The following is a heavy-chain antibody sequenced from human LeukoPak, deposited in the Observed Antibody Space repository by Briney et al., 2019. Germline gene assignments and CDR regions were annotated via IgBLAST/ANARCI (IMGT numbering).Heavy chain of an antibody. Sequence: SVNVSCKASGGTFSSYAISWVRQAPGQGLEWMGGIIPIFGTANYAQKFQGRVTITADESTSTAYMELSSLRSEDTAVYYCARALLWFGELYNWFDPWGQGTLVTVSS. CDR1: GGTFSSYA. J-gene: IGHJ5*02. D-gene: IGHD3-10*01. CDR2: IIPIFGTA. CDR3: ARALLWFGELYNWFDP. V-gene: IGHV1-69*13.